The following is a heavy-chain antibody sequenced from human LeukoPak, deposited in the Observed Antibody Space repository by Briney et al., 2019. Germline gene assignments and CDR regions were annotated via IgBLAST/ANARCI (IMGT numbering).Heavy chain of an antibody. CDR3: ARLSSSSWYYPHWYFDL. V-gene: IGHV4-39*01. D-gene: IGHD6-13*01. J-gene: IGHJ2*01. CDR2: IYYSGST. Sequence: SETLSPTCTVSGGSISSSSYYWGWIRQPPGKGLEWIGSIYYSGSTYYNPSLKSRVTISVDTSKNQFSLKLSSVTAADTAVYYCARLSSSSWYYPHWYFDLWGRGTLVTVSS. CDR1: GGSISSSSYY.